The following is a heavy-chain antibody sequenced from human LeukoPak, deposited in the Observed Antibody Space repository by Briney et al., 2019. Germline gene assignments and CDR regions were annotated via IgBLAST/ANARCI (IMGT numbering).Heavy chain of an antibody. CDR3: ARAGNYRFDY. Sequence: GGSLRLSCAASGFTFRTYCMHWVRQAPAKGLEWVAVIAYDGSNKYYADSVKGRFTISRDNSKSTLFLQMNSLRAEDTAVYYCARAGNYRFDYWGQGTLVTVSS. CDR2: IAYDGSNK. V-gene: IGHV3-30-3*01. D-gene: IGHD1-7*01. CDR1: GFTFRTYC. J-gene: IGHJ4*02.